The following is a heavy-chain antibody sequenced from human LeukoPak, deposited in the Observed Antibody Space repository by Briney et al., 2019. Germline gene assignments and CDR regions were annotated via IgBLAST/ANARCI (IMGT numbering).Heavy chain of an antibody. J-gene: IGHJ4*02. CDR1: GFTFSSYW. CDR3: ARRSSSSWGVSFDY. D-gene: IGHD6-13*01. V-gene: IGHV3-7*01. Sequence: GGSLRLSCAASGFTFSSYWMSWVRQAPGKGLEWVANIRQDGSEKYYVDSVKGRFTISRDNAKNSLYLQMNSLRAEDTAVYYCARRSSSSWGVSFDYWGQGTLVTVSS. CDR2: IRQDGSEK.